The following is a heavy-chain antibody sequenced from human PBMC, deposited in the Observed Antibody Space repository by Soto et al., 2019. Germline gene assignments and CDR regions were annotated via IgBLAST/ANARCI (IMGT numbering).Heavy chain of an antibody. CDR2: ISSNGGST. CDR3: VKDRCSSTSCPSGFDY. CDR1: GFTFSSYA. D-gene: IGHD2-2*01. V-gene: IGHV3-64D*06. Sequence: TGGSLRLSCSASGFTFSSYAMHWVRQAPGKGLEYVSAISSNGGSTYYADSVKGRFTISRDNSKNTLYLQMSSLRAEDTAVYYCVKDRCSSTSCPSGFDYWGQGTLVTVSS. J-gene: IGHJ4*02.